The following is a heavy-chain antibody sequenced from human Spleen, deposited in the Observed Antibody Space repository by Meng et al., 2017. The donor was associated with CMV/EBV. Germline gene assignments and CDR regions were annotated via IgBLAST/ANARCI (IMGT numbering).Heavy chain of an antibody. CDR2: ISAYNGNT. CDR1: GYSFSSYG. CDR3: AIFSRTEGFVP. J-gene: IGHJ5*02. V-gene: IGHV1-18*01. D-gene: IGHD3-3*02. Sequence: SCKTSGYSFSSYGISWVRQAPGQGLEWMGRISAYNGNTDYAQKVQGRVTMTTDTSTSTAYMELRSLRPDDTAVYYCAIFSRTEGFVPWGQGTLVTVSS.